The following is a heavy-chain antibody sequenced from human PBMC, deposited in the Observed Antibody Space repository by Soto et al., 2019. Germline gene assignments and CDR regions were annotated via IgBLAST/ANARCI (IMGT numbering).Heavy chain of an antibody. V-gene: IGHV3-33*01. CDR1: GFSFSRYG. J-gene: IGHJ4*02. CDR2: IVNDGSNR. D-gene: IGHD3-16*01. CDR3: ARDDYLAGNALDD. Sequence: QVHLVESGGGVVQPGGSLRLSCAASGFSFSRYGMHWVRQAPGEGLEWMAVIVNDGSNRDHADSVKGRFTISRDNSKNTLYLQMNSLRAEDTARYYCARDDYLAGNALDDWGQGTLVTVSS.